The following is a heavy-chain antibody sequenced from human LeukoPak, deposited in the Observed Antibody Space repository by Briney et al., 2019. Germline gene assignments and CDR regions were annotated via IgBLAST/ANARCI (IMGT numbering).Heavy chain of an antibody. CDR3: ARADTNSLGAY. J-gene: IGHJ4*02. V-gene: IGHV1-2*02. Sequence: ASVKVSCKASGYTFTGYYMHWVRQAPGQGLEWMGWINPNSGGTSYAQNFQGRVTMTRDTSISTAYMELSRLNFDDTAVYYCARADTNSLGAYWGQGTLVTVSS. CDR1: GYTFTGYY. D-gene: IGHD3-16*01. CDR2: INPNSGGT.